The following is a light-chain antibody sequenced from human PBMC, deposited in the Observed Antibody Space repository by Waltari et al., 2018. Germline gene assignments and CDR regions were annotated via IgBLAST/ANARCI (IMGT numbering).Light chain of an antibody. CDR3: CSYAGLGTYV. J-gene: IGLJ1*01. V-gene: IGLV2-23*02. Sequence: QSALTQPASVSGTPGQSITISCTGTTSDVGNYDLGSWYQHHPGKAPKLLICEVIKRPSGVSSRFSGSKSCSTASLTISGLQPEDEADYYCCSYAGLGTYVFGSGTKVTVL. CDR1: TSDVGNYDL. CDR2: EVI.